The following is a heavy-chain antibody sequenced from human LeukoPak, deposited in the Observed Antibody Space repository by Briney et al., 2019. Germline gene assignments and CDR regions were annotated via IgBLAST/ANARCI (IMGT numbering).Heavy chain of an antibody. Sequence: PGGSLRLSCAASGFTFSDYSMDWVRQAPGKGLEWVSYISTNSRTTYYADSVKGRFTISRDNAKNTLYLQMNSLRAEDTAVYYCARTYGGFDYWGQGTLVTVSS. CDR2: ISTNSRTT. J-gene: IGHJ4*02. V-gene: IGHV3-48*04. CDR3: ARTYGGFDY. CDR1: GFTFSDYS. D-gene: IGHD4-23*01.